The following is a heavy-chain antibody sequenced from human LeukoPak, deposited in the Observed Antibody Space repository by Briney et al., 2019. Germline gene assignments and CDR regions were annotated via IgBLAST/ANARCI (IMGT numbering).Heavy chain of an antibody. J-gene: IGHJ4*02. V-gene: IGHV3-74*01. CDR1: GFTFSSYW. D-gene: IGHD6-19*01. CDR3: ARRIAVAGNFDY. CDR2: INSDGSST. Sequence: GGSLRPSCAASGFTFSSYWMHWVRQAPGEGLVWVSRINSDGSSTSYADSVKGRFTISRDNAKNTLYLQMNSLRAEDTAVYYCARRIAVAGNFDYWGQGTLVTVSS.